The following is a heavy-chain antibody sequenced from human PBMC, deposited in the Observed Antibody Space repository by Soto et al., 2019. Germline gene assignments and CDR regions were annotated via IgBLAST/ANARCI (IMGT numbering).Heavy chain of an antibody. J-gene: IGHJ5*02. CDR3: ARHPDYVPLNWFDP. D-gene: IGHD4-17*01. CDR1: GGSLSSYY. V-gene: IGHV4-59*08. CDR2: IYYSGTA. Sequence: SETLSLTCTVSGGSLSSYYWSWIRQPPGKGLEWIGYIYYSGTATYSPSLKSRVTLSVDTSKNQFSLKLISVTAADTAVYYCARHPDYVPLNWFDPWGPGTLVTVSS.